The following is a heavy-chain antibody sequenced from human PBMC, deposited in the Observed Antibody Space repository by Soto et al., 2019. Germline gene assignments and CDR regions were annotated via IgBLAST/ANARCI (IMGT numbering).Heavy chain of an antibody. CDR3: ARGPTVAASGGYYYYGMDV. CDR1: GGSISSYY. D-gene: IGHD4-17*01. V-gene: IGHV4-59*01. J-gene: IGHJ6*02. CDR2: IYYSGST. Sequence: WETLSLTCTVSGGSISSYYWSWIRQPPGKGLEWIGYIYYSGSTNYNPSLKSRVTISVDTSKNQFSLKLSSVTAADTAVYYCARGPTVAASGGYYYYGMDVWGQGTTVTVSS.